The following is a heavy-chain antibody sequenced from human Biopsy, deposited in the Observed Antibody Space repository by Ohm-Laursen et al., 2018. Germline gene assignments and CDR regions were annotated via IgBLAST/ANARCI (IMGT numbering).Heavy chain of an antibody. V-gene: IGHV1-46*01. CDR3: ARDCQPYLVTIHYYYYGMDV. J-gene: IGHJ6*02. CDR2: INPSGSTT. Sequence: GASVKVSCKVSGYSFTSYYMHWVRQAPGQGLEWMGMINPSGSTTSYPQIFQGRVTMTTDTSAATAYMELRSLRSDDTAVYYCARDCQPYLVTIHYYYYGMDVWGQGTTVTVSS. CDR1: GYSFTSYY. D-gene: IGHD3-9*01.